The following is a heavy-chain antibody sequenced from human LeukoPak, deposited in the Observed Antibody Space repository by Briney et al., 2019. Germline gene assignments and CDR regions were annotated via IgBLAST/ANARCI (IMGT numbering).Heavy chain of an antibody. V-gene: IGHV4-59*01. Sequence: PSETLSLTCTVSGDSIIGYYWSWIRQPPGKRLEWIGYIYNTLDTTSNPSLESRVTISLDMSNKQFSLRLSSVTAADTAVYYCARRRYYDSTGYNPTYYFDYWGQGILVTVSS. CDR1: GDSIIGYY. D-gene: IGHD3-22*01. J-gene: IGHJ4*02. CDR3: ARRRYYDSTGYNPTYYFDY. CDR2: IYNTLDT.